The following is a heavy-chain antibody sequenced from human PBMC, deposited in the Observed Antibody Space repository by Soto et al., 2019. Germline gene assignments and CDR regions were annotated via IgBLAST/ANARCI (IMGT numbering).Heavy chain of an antibody. J-gene: IGHJ3*02. CDR2: ISAYNGNT. D-gene: IGHD4-17*01. CDR1: GYTFTSYG. Sequence: QVQLVQSGAEVKKPGASVKVSCKASGYTFTSYGISWVRQAPGQGLEWMGWISAYNGNTNYAQKLQGRGTMTTDTSASTAYMELRSLRSDDTAVYYCAREMIGDYLLDAFDIWGQGTMVTVSS. CDR3: AREMIGDYLLDAFDI. V-gene: IGHV1-18*01.